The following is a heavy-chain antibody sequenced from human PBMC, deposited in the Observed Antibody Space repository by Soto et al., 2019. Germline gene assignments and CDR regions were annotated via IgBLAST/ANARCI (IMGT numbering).Heavy chain of an antibody. CDR2: INHSGST. Sequence: PSETLSLSCAFYGWSFSGYYWSWIRHPPGKGLEWIGEINHSGSTNYNPSLKSRVTISVDTSKNQFSLKLSSVTAADTAVYYCARANTAYYYYYYGMDVWGQGTTVTVS. CDR3: ARANTAYYYYYYGMDV. V-gene: IGHV4-34*01. CDR1: GWSFSGYY. J-gene: IGHJ6*02. D-gene: IGHD5-18*01.